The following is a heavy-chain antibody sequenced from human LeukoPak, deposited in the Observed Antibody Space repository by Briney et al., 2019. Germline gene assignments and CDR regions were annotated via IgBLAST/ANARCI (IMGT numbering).Heavy chain of an antibody. Sequence: PSETLSLTCTVSGGSISSHYWSWIRQPAGKGLEWIGRIYISGTTNYNPSLKSRVTMSLDTSKNQITLKLTSVTAADTAVYYCAGWGYYDSSGVNYWGQGTLVTVSS. J-gene: IGHJ4*02. CDR2: IYISGTT. V-gene: IGHV4-4*07. CDR3: AGWGYYDSSGVNY. D-gene: IGHD3-22*01. CDR1: GGSISSHY.